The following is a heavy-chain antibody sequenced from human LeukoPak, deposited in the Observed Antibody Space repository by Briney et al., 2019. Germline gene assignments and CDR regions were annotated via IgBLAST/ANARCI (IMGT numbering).Heavy chain of an antibody. D-gene: IGHD2-21*01. J-gene: IGHJ4*02. V-gene: IGHV3-23*01. CDR2: ISGSGGST. CDR3: AKFLPTHIVVANYYFDY. Sequence: GGSLRLPCAASGFTFSSYAMSWVRQAPGKGLEWVSAISGSGGSTYYADSVKGRFTISRDNSKNTLYLQMNSLRAEDTAVYYCAKFLPTHIVVANYYFDYWGQGTLVTVSS. CDR1: GFTFSSYA.